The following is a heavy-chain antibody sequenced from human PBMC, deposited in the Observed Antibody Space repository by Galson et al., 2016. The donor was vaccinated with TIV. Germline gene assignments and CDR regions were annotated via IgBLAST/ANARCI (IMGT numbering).Heavy chain of an antibody. Sequence: SLRLSCAASGFTFRSYAMNWVRQAPGKGLEWVSLIYSAGNTFYADSVKGRFTLSRDNSKNTVYLQISSLRVEETAVYYCASVSGVVRGYGLDVWGQGTMVTVAS. D-gene: IGHD3-10*01. CDR3: ASVSGVVRGYGLDV. CDR1: GFTFRSYA. CDR2: IYSAGNT. J-gene: IGHJ6*02. V-gene: IGHV3-53*01.